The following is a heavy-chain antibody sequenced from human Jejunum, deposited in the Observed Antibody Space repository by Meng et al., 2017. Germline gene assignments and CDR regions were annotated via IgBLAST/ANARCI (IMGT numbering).Heavy chain of an antibody. CDR1: GGSSSKYY. V-gene: IGHV4-39*07. J-gene: IGHJ5*01. Sequence: QLRLQGSGPGLGKPSETLSLTCTVSGGSSSKYYWGWIRQPPGKGLEWIGTIYYSGSTYYNPSLESRVTISVDTSKNEFSLKLSSVTAADTAVYYCARDHGSSNWFYYWGQGTLVTVAS. CDR3: ARDHGSSNWFYY. D-gene: IGHD1-14*01. CDR2: IYYSGST.